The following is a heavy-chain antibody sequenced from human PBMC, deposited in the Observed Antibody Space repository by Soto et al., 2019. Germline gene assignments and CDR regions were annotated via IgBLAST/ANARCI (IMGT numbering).Heavy chain of an antibody. CDR1: GYTFSGFY. CDR3: AAPITGTTRWSFDY. CDR2: INPNSGGT. V-gene: IGHV1-2*02. J-gene: IGHJ4*02. D-gene: IGHD1-7*01. Sequence: VSVKVSCKASGYTFSGFYMHWVRQAPGQGLEWMGWINPNSGGTKSAEKFQGRVTMTRDTSISTAYMELSSLRSEDTAVYYCAAPITGTTRWSFDYWGQGTLVTVSS.